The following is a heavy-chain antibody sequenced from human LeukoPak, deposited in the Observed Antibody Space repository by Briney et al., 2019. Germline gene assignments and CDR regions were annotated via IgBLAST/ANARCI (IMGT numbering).Heavy chain of an antibody. CDR1: GRSISSSSYY. J-gene: IGHJ2*01. D-gene: IGHD3-22*01. CDR2: IYYSGST. V-gene: IGHV4-39*01. CDR3: ARHRTYYYDSSGSWYFDL. Sequence: SETLSLTCTVSGRSISSSSYYWGWIRQPPGKGLEWVGRIYYSGSTYYNPSLKSRVTISVDTSKNQFSLKLSSVTAADTAVYYCARHRTYYYDSSGSWYFDLWGRGTLVTVSS.